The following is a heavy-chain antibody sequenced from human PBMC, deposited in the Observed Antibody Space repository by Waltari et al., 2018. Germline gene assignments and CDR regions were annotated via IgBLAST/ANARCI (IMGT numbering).Heavy chain of an antibody. D-gene: IGHD6-13*01. CDR3: ARDRRSRFDY. J-gene: IGHJ4*02. Sequence: QLQLQESGPGLVKPSETLSLTCTVSGGSISSSSYYWGWIRQPPGKGLEWIGSIYYSGSTYYNPSLKSRVTISVDTAKNQFSLKLSSVTAADTAVYYCARDRRSRFDYWGQGTLVTVSS. CDR1: GGSISSSSYY. CDR2: IYYSGST. V-gene: IGHV4-39*07.